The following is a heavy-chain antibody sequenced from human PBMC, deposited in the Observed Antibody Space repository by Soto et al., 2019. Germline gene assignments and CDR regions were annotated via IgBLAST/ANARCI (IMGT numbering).Heavy chain of an antibody. CDR3: ARESVGATTGPFDY. CDR1: GFTFSSYA. J-gene: IGHJ4*02. Sequence: QVQLVESGGGVVQPGRSLRLSCAASGFTFSSYAMHWVRQAPGKGLEWVAVISYDGSNKYYADSVKGRFTISRDNSKNTLYLQMNSLRAEDTAVYYCARESVGATTGPFDYWGQGTLVTVSS. V-gene: IGHV3-30-3*01. CDR2: ISYDGSNK. D-gene: IGHD1-26*01.